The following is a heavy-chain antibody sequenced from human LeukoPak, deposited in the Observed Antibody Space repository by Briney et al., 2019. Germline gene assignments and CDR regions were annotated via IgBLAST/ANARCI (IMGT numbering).Heavy chain of an antibody. CDR1: GYSFTSYW. V-gene: IGHV5-51*01. CDR2: IYPGDSDT. J-gene: IGHJ3*02. Sequence: LGESLKISCQGSGYSFTSYWIGWVRQLPGKGLEWMGIIYPGDSDTRYSPSFQGQVTISADKSISTAYLQWSSLKASDTAMYYCARHDRKNDYDILTGYYNDAFDIWGKGTTVTVSS. CDR3: ARHDRKNDYDILTGYYNDAFDI. D-gene: IGHD3-9*01.